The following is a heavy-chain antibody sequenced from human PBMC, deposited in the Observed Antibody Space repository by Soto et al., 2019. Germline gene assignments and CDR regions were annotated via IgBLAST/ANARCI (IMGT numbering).Heavy chain of an antibody. CDR3: AKAPVYDSYGGAFDI. Sequence: EVQLVESGGGLVQPGRSLRLSCAASGFTFDDYAMHWVRQAPGKGLEWVSGISWNSGSIGYADSVKGRFTISRDNAKNSLYLQMNSLRAEDTALYYCAKAPVYDSYGGAFDIWGQGTMVTVSS. D-gene: IGHD3-9*01. V-gene: IGHV3-9*01. CDR1: GFTFDDYA. CDR2: ISWNSGSI. J-gene: IGHJ3*02.